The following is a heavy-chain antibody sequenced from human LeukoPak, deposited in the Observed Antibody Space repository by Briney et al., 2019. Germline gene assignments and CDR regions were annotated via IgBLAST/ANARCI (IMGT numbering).Heavy chain of an antibody. D-gene: IGHD6-13*01. CDR3: ARDSGGAAAAGYYYYYYMDV. V-gene: IGHV3-30*03. CDR2: ISYDGSNK. CDR1: GFTVSSNY. J-gene: IGHJ6*03. Sequence: PGGSLRLSCAASGFTVSSNYMSWVRQAPGKGLEWVAVISYDGSNKYYADSVKGRFTISRDNSKNTLYLQMNSLRAEDTAVYYCARDSGGAAAAGYYYYYYMDVWGKGTTVTVSS.